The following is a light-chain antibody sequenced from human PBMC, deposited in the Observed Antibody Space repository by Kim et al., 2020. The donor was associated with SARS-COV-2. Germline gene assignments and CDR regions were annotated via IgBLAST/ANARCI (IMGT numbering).Light chain of an antibody. Sequence: QPVLTQSSSASASLGSSVKFTCTLSSGHRSYIIAWHQQQPGKAPRYLMKLEGSGSYNKGSGVPDRFSGSSSGADRYLTISNLQSEDEADYYCETWDSNTRVFGGWTQLTVL. CDR2: LEGSGSY. CDR1: SGHRSYI. J-gene: IGLJ3*02. V-gene: IGLV4-60*03. CDR3: ETWDSNTRV.